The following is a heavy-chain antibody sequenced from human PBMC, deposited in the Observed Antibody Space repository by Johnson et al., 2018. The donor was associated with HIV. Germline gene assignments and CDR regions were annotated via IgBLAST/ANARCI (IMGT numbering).Heavy chain of an antibody. V-gene: IGHV3-30*03. D-gene: IGHD1-14*01. CDR1: GFTFSSYG. CDR3: AIIWNHTFDI. J-gene: IGHJ3*02. Sequence: QVQLVESGGGLVQPGGSLRLSCAASGFTFSSYGMLWVRQAPGKGLEWVAVISYDGSNKYYGDSVKGRFTISRDNSKNTLYLQMNSLRAGDTAVYYCAIIWNHTFDIWGQGTIVTVSS. CDR2: ISYDGSNK.